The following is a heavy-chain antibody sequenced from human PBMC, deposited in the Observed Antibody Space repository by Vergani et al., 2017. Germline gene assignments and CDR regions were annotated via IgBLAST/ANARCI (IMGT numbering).Heavy chain of an antibody. Sequence: QVQLHESGPGLVKPSETLSLTCAVSGYSISSGYYWGWIRQPPGKGLEWIGSIYHSGSTYYNPSLKSRVTISVDTSKNQFSLKLSSVTAADTAVYYCARGVYGDYGDYFDYWGQGTLVTVSS. V-gene: IGHV4-38-2*01. CDR2: IYHSGST. CDR1: GYSISSGYY. CDR3: ARGVYGDYGDYFDY. D-gene: IGHD4-17*01. J-gene: IGHJ4*02.